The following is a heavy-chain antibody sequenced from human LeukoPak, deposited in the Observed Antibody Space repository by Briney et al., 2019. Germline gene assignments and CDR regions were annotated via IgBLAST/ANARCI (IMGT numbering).Heavy chain of an antibody. CDR1: GGSISSYY. V-gene: IGHV4-4*07. J-gene: IGHJ3*02. CDR3: ARDLLGATPNDPYFDAFDI. Sequence: PSETLSLTCTVSGGSISSYYWSWIRHPAGKGLEGIGRIYTSGSTNYNPSLKSRVTMSVDTSKNQFSLKLSSVTVADTAVYYCARDLLGATPNDPYFDAFDIWGPGKMVTVSS. CDR2: IYTSGST. D-gene: IGHD1-26*01.